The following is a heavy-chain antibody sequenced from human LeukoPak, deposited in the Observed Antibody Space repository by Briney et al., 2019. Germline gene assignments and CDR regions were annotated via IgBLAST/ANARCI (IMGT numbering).Heavy chain of an antibody. Sequence: SETLSLTCAVDGGSFSGYYWSWIRQPPGKGLEWIGEINHRGSTNYNPSLKSRVTISVDTSKNQFSLKLSSVTAADTAVYYCARESPRYDFWSGHGGIYYFDYWGQGTLVTVSS. CDR2: INHRGST. CDR1: GGSFSGYY. J-gene: IGHJ4*02. D-gene: IGHD3-3*01. V-gene: IGHV4-34*01. CDR3: ARESPRYDFWSGHGGIYYFDY.